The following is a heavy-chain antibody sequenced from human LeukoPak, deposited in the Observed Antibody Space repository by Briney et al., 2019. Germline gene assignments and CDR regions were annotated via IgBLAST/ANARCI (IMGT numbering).Heavy chain of an antibody. Sequence: GGSLRLSCAASGFTFSSYSMNWVRQAPGKGLEWVSSISSSSSYIYYADSVKGRFTISRDNAKNSLYLQMDSLRAEDTAVYYCARYFDWPWAFDIWGQGTKVTVSS. V-gene: IGHV3-21*04. CDR3: ARYFDWPWAFDI. CDR2: ISSSSSYI. J-gene: IGHJ3*02. D-gene: IGHD3-9*01. CDR1: GFTFSSYS.